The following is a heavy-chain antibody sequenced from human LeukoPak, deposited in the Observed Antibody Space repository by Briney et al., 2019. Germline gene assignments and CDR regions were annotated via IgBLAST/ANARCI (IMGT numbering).Heavy chain of an antibody. CDR1: GYTLTELS. Sequence: ASVKVSCKVSGYTLTELSMHWVRQAPGKGLEWMGGFDPEDGETIYAQKLQGRVTMTEDTSTDTAYMELSSLRSEDTAVYYCATPVRWNGRSDAFDIWGQGTMVTVSS. CDR3: ATPVRWNGRSDAFDI. CDR2: FDPEDGET. J-gene: IGHJ3*02. V-gene: IGHV1-24*01. D-gene: IGHD1-1*01.